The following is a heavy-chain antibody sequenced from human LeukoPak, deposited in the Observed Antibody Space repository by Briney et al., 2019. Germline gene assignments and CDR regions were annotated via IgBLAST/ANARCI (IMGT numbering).Heavy chain of an antibody. Sequence: SQTLSLTCAISGDSVSSNSAAWHWIRKSPSRGLEWLGRTYYRSKWYDDYAVSVKTRITIIPDTSKNQFSLQLNSVTPEDAAVYYCARYSYRDSPEGFDYWGQGTLVTVSS. D-gene: IGHD1-14*01. CDR2: TYYRSKWYD. CDR3: ARYSYRDSPEGFDY. CDR1: GDSVSSNSAA. V-gene: IGHV6-1*01. J-gene: IGHJ4*02.